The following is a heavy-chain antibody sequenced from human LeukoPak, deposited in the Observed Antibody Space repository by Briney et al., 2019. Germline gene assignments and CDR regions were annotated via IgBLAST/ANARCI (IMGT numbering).Heavy chain of an antibody. CDR2: TYYTSKWYN. Sequence: SQTLSLTCGISGDSVSTKSATWNWIRQSPSRGLEWLGRTYYTSKWYNDYAVSVKSRITINPDTSKNQFSLQLNSVTPGDTAVYYCAREGWFGEPPSHWFDPWGQGTLVTVSS. J-gene: IGHJ5*02. D-gene: IGHD3-10*01. CDR3: AREGWFGEPPSHWFDP. V-gene: IGHV6-1*01. CDR1: GDSVSTKSAT.